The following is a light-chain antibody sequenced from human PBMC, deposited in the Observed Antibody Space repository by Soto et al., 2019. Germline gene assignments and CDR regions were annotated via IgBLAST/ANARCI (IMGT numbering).Light chain of an antibody. CDR3: CSYAGSSTWL. Sequence: QSALTQPASVSGSPGQSITISCTGTSSDVGSYNLVSWYQQHPGKAPKLIIYEDNKRPSGVSNRFSGSKSGNTASLTISGLQTEDEADYYCCSYAGSSTWLFGGGTKLTVL. V-gene: IGLV2-23*01. CDR1: SSDVGSYNL. J-gene: IGLJ3*02. CDR2: EDN.